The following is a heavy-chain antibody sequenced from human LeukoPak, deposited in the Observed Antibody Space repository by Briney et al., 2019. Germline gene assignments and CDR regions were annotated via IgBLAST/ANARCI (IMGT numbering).Heavy chain of an antibody. CDR2: IYYSGST. CDR3: ARSNGTWRYFFDS. J-gene: IGHJ4*02. Sequence: SETLSLTCTVSGGSISSGGYYWSWIRQHPGKGLEWIGYIYYSGSTYYNPSLKSRVTISVDTSKNQFSLKLSSVTATDTAVYYCARSNGTWRYFFDSWGQGTLVTVSS. D-gene: IGHD1-14*01. CDR1: GGSISSGGYY. V-gene: IGHV4-31*03.